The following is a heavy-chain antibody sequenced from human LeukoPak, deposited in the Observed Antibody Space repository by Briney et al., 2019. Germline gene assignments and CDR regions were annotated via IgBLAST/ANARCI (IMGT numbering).Heavy chain of an antibody. CDR3: ARVRPCVRNGGSCYFDY. CDR1: GGSISSYY. V-gene: IGHV4-4*07. D-gene: IGHD2-15*01. Sequence: PSETLSLTCTVSGGSISSYYWSWIRQPAGKGLEWIGRIYTSGSTNYNPSLKSRVTMSVGTSKNQFSLKLSSVTAADTAVYYCARVRPCVRNGGSCYFDYWGQGTLVTVSS. J-gene: IGHJ4*02. CDR2: IYTSGST.